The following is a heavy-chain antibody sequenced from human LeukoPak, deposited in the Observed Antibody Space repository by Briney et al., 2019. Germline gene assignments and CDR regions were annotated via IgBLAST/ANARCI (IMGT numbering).Heavy chain of an antibody. D-gene: IGHD2-21*02. Sequence: GGSLRLSCAASGFAFSRYWMHWIRHGPGKGLVWVSAIYTDGTTKRYADSVKGRFTISRDNAKNTLYLQMNSLSVDDTAVYYCASLVVTDDWAFDMWGQGTMVTVSS. CDR3: ASLVVTDDWAFDM. J-gene: IGHJ3*02. CDR2: IYTDGTTK. CDR1: GFAFSRYW. V-gene: IGHV3-74*01.